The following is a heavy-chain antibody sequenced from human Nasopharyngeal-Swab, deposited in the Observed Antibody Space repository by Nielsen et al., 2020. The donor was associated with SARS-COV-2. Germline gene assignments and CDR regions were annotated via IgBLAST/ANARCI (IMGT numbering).Heavy chain of an antibody. CDR3: ARRAFYGGNSGGVY. CDR2: TYHSGST. CDR1: GGSISSYNW. D-gene: IGHD4-23*01. J-gene: IGHJ4*02. Sequence: SETLSLTCAVSGGSISSYNWWSWVRQSPGKGLEWFGETYHSGSTNYNPSLKSRATISVDKSKNQFSLKLSSVTAADTAVYYCARRAFYGGNSGGVYWGQGTLVTVSS. V-gene: IGHV4-4*02.